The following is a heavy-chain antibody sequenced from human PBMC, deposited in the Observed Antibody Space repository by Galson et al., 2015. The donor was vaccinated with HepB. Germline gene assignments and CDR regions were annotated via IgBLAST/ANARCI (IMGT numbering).Heavy chain of an antibody. CDR2: IIPIFGTA. V-gene: IGHV1-69*13. D-gene: IGHD3-22*01. Sequence: SVKVSCKASGGTFSSYAISWVRQAPGQGLEWMGGIIPIFGTANYAQKFQGRVTITADESTSTAYMELSSLRSEDTAVYYCASANGVYYDSSGYYSATYAFDIWGQGTMVTVSS. CDR3: ASANGVYYDSSGYYSATYAFDI. CDR1: GGTFSSYA. J-gene: IGHJ3*02.